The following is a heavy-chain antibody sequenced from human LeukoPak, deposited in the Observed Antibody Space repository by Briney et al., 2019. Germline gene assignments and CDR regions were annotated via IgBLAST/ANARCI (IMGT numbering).Heavy chain of an antibody. J-gene: IGHJ4*02. CDR3: ARDGYDSSGYAD. V-gene: IGHV4-31*03. Sequence: SQTLSLTCTVSGGSITSGGYSWSWIRQHPGKGLEWIGYIYYSGSTYYNPSLKSRVTISVDTSKNQFSLKLSSVTAADTAVYYCARDGYDSSGYADWGQGTLVTVSS. D-gene: IGHD3-22*01. CDR1: GGSITSGGYS. CDR2: IYYSGST.